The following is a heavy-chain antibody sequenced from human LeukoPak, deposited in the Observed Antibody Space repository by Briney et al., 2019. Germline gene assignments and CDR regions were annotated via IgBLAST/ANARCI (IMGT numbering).Heavy chain of an antibody. CDR3: AGTSRHFYGSGSNLTPWPADMDV. CDR1: GGSINSYY. CDR2: IYFSGST. D-gene: IGHD3-10*01. J-gene: IGHJ6*02. V-gene: IGHV4-59*01. Sequence: SETLSLTCTVSGGSINSYYWTWIRQPPGKGLEWIGYIYFSGSTHYNPSLNSRVTISMYTSKNHFSLKLSSVTAADTAIYYCAGTSRHFYGSGSNLTPWPADMDVWGQGTKVTVSS.